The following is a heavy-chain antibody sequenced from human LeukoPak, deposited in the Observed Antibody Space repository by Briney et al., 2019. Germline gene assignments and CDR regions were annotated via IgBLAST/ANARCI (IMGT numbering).Heavy chain of an antibody. D-gene: IGHD2-21*01. CDR1: GEPINSYY. V-gene: IGHV4-59*01. Sequence: SETLSLTCTVSGEPINSYYWSWIRQPPGKGLEWIGHIYYSGSTNYNPSLKSRVTISIDTSKNQFSLKLSSVTAADTAVYYCARTAYARFFDLWGRGTLVTVSS. CDR3: ARTAYARFFDL. CDR2: IYYSGST. J-gene: IGHJ2*01.